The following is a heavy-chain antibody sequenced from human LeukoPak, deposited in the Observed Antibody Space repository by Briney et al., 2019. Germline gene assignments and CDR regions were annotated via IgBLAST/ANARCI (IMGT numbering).Heavy chain of an antibody. Sequence: SQTLSLTCTVSGGSISSGGYYWSWIRQHPGKGLEWIGYIYYSGSTYYNPSLKSRVTISVDTSKNQFSLKLSSVTAADTAVYYCARHGRRDFGVVTPYNWFDPWGQGTLVTVSS. D-gene: IGHD3-3*01. V-gene: IGHV4-31*03. CDR2: IYYSGST. J-gene: IGHJ5*02. CDR3: ARHGRRDFGVVTPYNWFDP. CDR1: GGSISSGGYY.